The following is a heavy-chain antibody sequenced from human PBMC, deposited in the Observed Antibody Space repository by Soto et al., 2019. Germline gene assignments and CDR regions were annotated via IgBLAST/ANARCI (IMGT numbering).Heavy chain of an antibody. CDR3: ASSYYYDSSGYPYYYYYGMDV. J-gene: IGHJ6*02. V-gene: IGHV4-39*01. CDR2: IYYSGST. D-gene: IGHD3-22*01. CDR1: GGSISSSSYY. Sequence: SETLSLTCTVSGGSISSSSYYWSWIRQPPWKGLEWIGSIYYSGSTYYNPSLKSRVTISVDTSKNQFSLKLSSVTAADTAVYYCASSYYYDSSGYPYYYYYGMDVWGQGXTVTVSS.